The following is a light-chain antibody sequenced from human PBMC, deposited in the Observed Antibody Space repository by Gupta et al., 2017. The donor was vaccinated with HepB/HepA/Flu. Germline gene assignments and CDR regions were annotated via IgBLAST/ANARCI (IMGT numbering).Light chain of an antibody. CDR2: GAS. V-gene: IGKV3-20*01. CDR1: QDVNNNY. Sequence: DTGLTQSPGTLSSSPGERATLSCRATQDVNNNYLSWYQQRRGQAPRLLIYGASSRATGIPDRFSGSGSGTDFTLIINRLEPEDFAVYYCQQYGNSPLTFGQGTKVEI. J-gene: IGKJ1*01. CDR3: QQYGNSPLT.